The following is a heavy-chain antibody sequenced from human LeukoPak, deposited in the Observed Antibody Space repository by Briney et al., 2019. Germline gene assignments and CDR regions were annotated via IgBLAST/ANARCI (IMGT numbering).Heavy chain of an antibody. J-gene: IGHJ4*02. D-gene: IGHD2/OR15-2a*01. CDR2: ISYSGFT. Sequence: ETLSLTCTVSGGSISSYQWSWIRQPPGKGLEWIGYISYSGFTNYNPSLKSRVTISLDTSKNQFSLKLTSVTAADTAVYYCAGHHPRNTVDFWGQGTLVTVSS. CDR3: AGHHPRNTVDF. V-gene: IGHV4-59*08. CDR1: GGSISSYQ.